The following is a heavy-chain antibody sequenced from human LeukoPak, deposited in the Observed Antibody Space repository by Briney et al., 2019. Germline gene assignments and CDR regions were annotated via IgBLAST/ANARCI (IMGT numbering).Heavy chain of an antibody. CDR3: ARDRDPLSSSSWYH. D-gene: IGHD6-13*01. J-gene: IGHJ4*02. CDR2: IYYSGST. Sequence: SETLSLTCTVSGGSISSSNFYWGWIRQPPGKGLEWIGSIYYSGSTYYNPSLKSRVTISVDTSKNQFSLKLSSVTAADTAVYYCARDRDPLSSSSWYHWGQGTLVTVSS. CDR1: GGSISSSNFY. V-gene: IGHV4-39*07.